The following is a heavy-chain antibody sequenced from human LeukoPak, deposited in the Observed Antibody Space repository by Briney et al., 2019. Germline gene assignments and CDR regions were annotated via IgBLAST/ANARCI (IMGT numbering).Heavy chain of an antibody. D-gene: IGHD2-15*01. CDR2: ISWNSGSL. CDR1: GFKFADFS. CDR3: EKGILFLGYYHYSPRAV. J-gene: IGHJ6*03. V-gene: IGHV3-9*01. Sequence: GGSLRLSCTASGFKFADFSMHWVRQVPGKGLEWVSGISWNSGSLAYADSVRGRFTISRDNAKNSLYLQMNSLRPEDTAYYYGEKGILFLGYYHYSPRAVGGKGTTVPVSS.